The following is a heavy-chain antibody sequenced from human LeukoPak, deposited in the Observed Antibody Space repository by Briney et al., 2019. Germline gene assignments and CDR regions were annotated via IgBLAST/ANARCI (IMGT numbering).Heavy chain of an antibody. CDR1: GDSVSSNSAA. V-gene: IGHV6-1*01. CDR3: ARGPLEFDY. J-gene: IGHJ4*02. Sequence: SQTLSLTCAISGDSVSSNSAAWNWIRQSPSRGLEWLGRTYYRSRWYSDYAISARSRTIINPDTSKNQFSLQLNSVTPEDTAVYYCARGPLEFDYWGQGTLVTVSS. D-gene: IGHD1-1*01. CDR2: TYYRSRWYS.